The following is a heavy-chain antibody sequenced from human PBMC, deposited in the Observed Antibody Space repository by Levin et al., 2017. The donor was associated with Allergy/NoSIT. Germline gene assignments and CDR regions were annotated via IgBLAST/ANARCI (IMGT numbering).Heavy chain of an antibody. CDR1: GFSFSAYA. D-gene: IGHD1-26*01. J-gene: IGHJ4*02. V-gene: IGHV3-30-3*01. Sequence: GGSLRLSCAASGFSFSAYAFHWVRQAPGKGLEWVAVIAHDGNNKVYADSVTGRFTISRDDSSNTLSLHMTSLRAEDTAVYYCAGIVRNCPDFWGQGALVAVSS. CDR2: IAHDGNNK. CDR3: AGIVRNCPDF.